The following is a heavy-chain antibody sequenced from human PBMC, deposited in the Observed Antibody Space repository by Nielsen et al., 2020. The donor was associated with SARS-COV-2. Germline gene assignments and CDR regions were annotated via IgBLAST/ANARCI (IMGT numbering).Heavy chain of an antibody. CDR2: ISYDGSNK. CDR3: AAPPYGAMVPGKIDY. Sequence: GGSLRLSCAASGFTFSSYAMHWVRQAPGKGLEWVAVISYDGSNKYYADSVKGRFTISRDNSKNTLYLQMNSLRAEDTAVYYCAAPPYGAMVPGKIDYWGQGTLVTVSS. J-gene: IGHJ4*02. V-gene: IGHV3-30-3*01. CDR1: GFTFSSYA. D-gene: IGHD5-18*01.